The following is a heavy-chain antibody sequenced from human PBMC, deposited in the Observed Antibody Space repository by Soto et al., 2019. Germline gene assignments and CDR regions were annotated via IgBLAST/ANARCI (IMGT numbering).Heavy chain of an antibody. V-gene: IGHV4-59*01. Sequence: PSETLSLTCTVSGGSISSYYWSWIRQPPGKGLEWIGYIYYGGSTNYNPSLKSRVTISVDTSKNQFSLKLSSVTAADTAVYYCARNDFWSGSGIYWGQGTLVTVSS. CDR3: ARNDFWSGSGIY. D-gene: IGHD3-3*01. CDR1: GGSISSYY. J-gene: IGHJ4*02. CDR2: IYYGGST.